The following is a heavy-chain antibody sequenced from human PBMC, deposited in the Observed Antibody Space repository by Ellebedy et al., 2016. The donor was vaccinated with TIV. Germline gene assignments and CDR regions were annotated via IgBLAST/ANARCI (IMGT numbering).Heavy chain of an antibody. D-gene: IGHD2-2*02. Sequence: SETLSLTXAVSGGSISSGGYSWSWIRQPPGKGLEWIGYIYHSGSTYYNPSLKSRVTISVDTSKNQFSLKLSSMTAADTAVYYCARDRVVPAAIGTWGQGTLVTVSS. J-gene: IGHJ4*02. CDR1: GGSISSGGYS. V-gene: IGHV4-30-2*01. CDR3: ARDRVVPAAIGT. CDR2: IYHSGST.